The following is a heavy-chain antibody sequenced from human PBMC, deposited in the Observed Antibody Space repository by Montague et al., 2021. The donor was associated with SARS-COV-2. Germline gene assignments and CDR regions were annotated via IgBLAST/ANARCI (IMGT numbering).Heavy chain of an antibody. CDR3: ARLKAPYCSSTSCHSASWFDP. V-gene: IGHV4-39*01. Sequence: SETLSLTCTVSGGSISSSSYYWGWIRQPPGKGLEWIGSIYYSGSTYYNPSLKSRVTISVDTSKNQFSLKLSSVTAADTAVYYCARLKAPYCSSTSCHSASWFDPWGQGTLVTVSS. CDR1: GGSISSSSYY. D-gene: IGHD2-2*01. CDR2: IYYSGST. J-gene: IGHJ5*02.